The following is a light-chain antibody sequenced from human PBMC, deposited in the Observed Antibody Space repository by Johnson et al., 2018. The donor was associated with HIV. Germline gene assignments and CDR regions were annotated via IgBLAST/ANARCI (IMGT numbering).Light chain of an antibody. CDR1: SSNIGNNY. Sequence: QSVLTQPPSVSAAPGQKVTISCSGSSSNIGNNYVSWYQLLPGTAPKLLIYDNNQRPSGIPDRFSVSKSGTSATLGITVLQTGDEADYYCGTWDSSLNGRYVFGTGTKVTVL. J-gene: IGLJ1*01. CDR3: GTWDSSLNGRYV. CDR2: DNN. V-gene: IGLV1-51*01.